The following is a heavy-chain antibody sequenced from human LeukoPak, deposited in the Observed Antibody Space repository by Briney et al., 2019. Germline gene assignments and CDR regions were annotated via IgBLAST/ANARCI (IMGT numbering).Heavy chain of an antibody. J-gene: IGHJ4*02. CDR3: AKDRSLTVANYFDY. CDR1: GFTFSSYG. D-gene: IGHD4-23*01. Sequence: GGSLRLSCAASGFTFSSYGMHWVRQAPGKGLEWVAVISYDGSNKYYADSVKGRFTISRDNSKNTLYLQMNSLRAEDTAVYYCAKDRSLTVANYFDYWAREPWSPSPQ. CDR2: ISYDGSNK. V-gene: IGHV3-30*18.